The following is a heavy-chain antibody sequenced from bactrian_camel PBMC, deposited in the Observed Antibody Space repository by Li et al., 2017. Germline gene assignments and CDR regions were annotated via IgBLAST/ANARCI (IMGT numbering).Heavy chain of an antibody. CDR1: GYTASLTY. D-gene: IGHD4*01. CDR2: IRTRSSGP. Sequence: HVQLVESGGGSVQAGGSLRLSCAASGYTASLTYMGWFRQAPGKEREGLAAIRTRSSGPQYSDSVEGRFTISQDNAKNMVYLQMNSLRPEDTAVYYCAATGSLLYFSEYDGELAFASWGQGTQVTVS. V-gene: IGHV3S53*01. J-gene: IGHJ6*01. CDR3: AATGSLLYFSEYDGELAFAS.